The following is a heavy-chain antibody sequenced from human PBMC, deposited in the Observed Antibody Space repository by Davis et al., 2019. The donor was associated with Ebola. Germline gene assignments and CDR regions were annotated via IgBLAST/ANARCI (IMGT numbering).Heavy chain of an antibody. CDR1: GFTFSSYA. V-gene: IGHV3-23*03. D-gene: IGHD4-17*01. CDR2: IYSGGST. CDR3: AKALLGTVTTHPDY. Sequence: GESLKISCAASGFTFSSYAMSWVRQAPGKGLEWVSVIYSGGSTYYADSVEGRFTISRDNSKNTLYLQMNSLRAEDTAVYYCAKALLGTVTTHPDYWGQGTLVTVSS. J-gene: IGHJ4*02.